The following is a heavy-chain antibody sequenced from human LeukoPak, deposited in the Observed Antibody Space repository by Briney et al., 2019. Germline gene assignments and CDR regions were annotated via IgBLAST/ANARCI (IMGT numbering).Heavy chain of an antibody. CDR3: ARVVGATSIDY. J-gene: IGHJ4*02. D-gene: IGHD2-15*01. CDR2: IKHRGRS. V-gene: IGHV4-38-2*02. CDR1: GSSISSDYY. Sequence: SETLSLTCSASGSSISSDYYWGWVRQPPGKGLEWIGSIKHRGRSYYNPSLKSRVTISVDTSKNQFSLQLSSVTAADTAVYYCARVVGATSIDYWGQGILVTVSS.